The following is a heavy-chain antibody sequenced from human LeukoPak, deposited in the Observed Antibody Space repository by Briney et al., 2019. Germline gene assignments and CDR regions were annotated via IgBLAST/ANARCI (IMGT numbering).Heavy chain of an antibody. Sequence: SETLSLTCAVYGGSFSGYYWSWIRQPPEKGLEWIGEINHSGSTNYNPSLKSRVTISVDTSKNQFSLKLSSVTAADTAVYYCARKPWIQLWSFCDYWGQGTLVTVSS. V-gene: IGHV4-34*01. CDR2: INHSGST. D-gene: IGHD5-18*01. J-gene: IGHJ4*02. CDR3: ARKPWIQLWSFCDY. CDR1: GGSFSGYY.